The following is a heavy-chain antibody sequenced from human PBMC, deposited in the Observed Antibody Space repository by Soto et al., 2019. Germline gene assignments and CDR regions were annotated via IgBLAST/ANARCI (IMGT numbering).Heavy chain of an antibody. Sequence: PSETLSLTCTVSGGSMGSYYWSWIRQPPGKGLEWLGYVSYSGSTKCSPSLNSRVTISVDTSKNQFSLNLASVTAADTAIYYCARVVAVAAMFYFDFWGQGTLVTVSS. CDR2: VSYSGST. CDR1: GGSMGSYY. CDR3: ARVVAVAAMFYFDF. J-gene: IGHJ4*02. D-gene: IGHD6-19*01. V-gene: IGHV4-59*01.